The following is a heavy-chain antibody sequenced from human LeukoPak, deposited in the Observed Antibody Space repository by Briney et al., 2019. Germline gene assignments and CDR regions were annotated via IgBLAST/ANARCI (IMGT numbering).Heavy chain of an antibody. D-gene: IGHD2-15*01. CDR2: IYSGGST. V-gene: IGHV3-53*04. CDR3: ARSTDIVVVVASPPRYYYGMDV. CDR1: GFTVSSNY. Sequence: GGSLRLSCAASGFTVSSNYMSWVRQAPGKGLEWVSVIYSGGSTYYADSVKGRFTISGHNSKNTLYLQMNSLRAEDTAVYYCARSTDIVVVVASPPRYYYGMDVWGQGTTVTVSS. J-gene: IGHJ6*02.